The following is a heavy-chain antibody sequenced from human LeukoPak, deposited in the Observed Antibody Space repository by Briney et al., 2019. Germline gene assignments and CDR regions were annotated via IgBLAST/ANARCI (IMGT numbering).Heavy chain of an antibody. Sequence: TGGSLRLSCAASGFTFSSYAMSWVRQAPGKGLEWVANIKQDGSDKFYADSMKGRFTISRDNAKNSVYLQMDSLRVEDTAVYYCTRDYRGKDVWGRGTTVTVSS. CDR2: IKQDGSDK. J-gene: IGHJ6*02. CDR1: GFTFSSYA. V-gene: IGHV3-7*01. D-gene: IGHD3-16*02. CDR3: TRDYRGKDV.